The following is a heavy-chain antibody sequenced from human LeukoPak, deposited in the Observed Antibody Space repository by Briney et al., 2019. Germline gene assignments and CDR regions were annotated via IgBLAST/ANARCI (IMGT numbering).Heavy chain of an antibody. CDR2: INGDGSST. CDR3: AKVSLNMVNDAFDI. J-gene: IGHJ3*02. V-gene: IGHV3-74*01. D-gene: IGHD4/OR15-4a*01. Sequence: PGGSLRLSCAASGFTFSSYWMHWVRQAPGKGLVWISRINGDGSSTAYADSVKGRFTISRDNAKNTLYLQMNSLRAEDTAMYYCAKVSLNMVNDAFDIWGQGTMVSVSS. CDR1: GFTFSSYW.